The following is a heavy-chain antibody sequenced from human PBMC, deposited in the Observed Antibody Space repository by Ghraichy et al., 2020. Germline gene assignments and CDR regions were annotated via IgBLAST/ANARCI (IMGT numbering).Heavy chain of an antibody. CDR2: INAGNGNT. D-gene: IGHD3-22*01. CDR3: ARDLFPTYYYDSSGYYKPQFDY. CDR1: GYTFTSYA. V-gene: IGHV1-3*01. J-gene: IGHJ4*02. Sequence: ASAKVSCRASGYTFTSYAMHWVRQAPGQRLEWMGWINAGNGNTKYSQKFQGRVTITRDTSASSAYMELSSLRSEDTAVYYCARDLFPTYYYDSSGYYKPQFDYWGQGTLVTVSS.